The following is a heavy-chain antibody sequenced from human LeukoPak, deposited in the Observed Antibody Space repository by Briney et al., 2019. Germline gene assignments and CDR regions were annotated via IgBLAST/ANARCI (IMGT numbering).Heavy chain of an antibody. CDR3: ARECGRGGDREHFDS. J-gene: IGHJ4*02. CDR2: IYYSGST. CDR1: GGSVSNTNW. D-gene: IGHD1-26*01. V-gene: IGHV4-4*02. Sequence: PSGTLSLTCGVSGGSVSNTNWWTWVRQPTGKGLEWIGYIYYSGSTNYNPSLKSRVTILVHTSKNQFSLKLSSVTAADTAVYYCARECGRGGDREHFDSWGQGTLVTVSS.